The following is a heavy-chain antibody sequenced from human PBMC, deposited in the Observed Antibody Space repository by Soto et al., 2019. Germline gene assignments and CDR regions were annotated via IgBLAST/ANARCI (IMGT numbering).Heavy chain of an antibody. V-gene: IGHV1-8*01. J-gene: IGHJ5*02. D-gene: IGHD2-15*01. CDR1: GYTFTNYE. CDR2: MNPNSGDT. Sequence: QEQLVQSGAEVKKPGASVKVSCKASGYTFTNYETIWVRQATGHGLEWMGWMNPNSGDTVSAQKFQGRVTMTMDSSISTAYMELSSVTSEDTAVYYCARGRGGYCSGGVCYRFLDPWGQGTLVTVSS. CDR3: ARGRGGYCSGGVCYRFLDP.